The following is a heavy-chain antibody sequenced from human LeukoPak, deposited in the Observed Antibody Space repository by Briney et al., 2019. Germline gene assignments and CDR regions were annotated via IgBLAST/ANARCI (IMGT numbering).Heavy chain of an antibody. J-gene: IGHJ3*02. D-gene: IGHD4-17*01. CDR3: ARDRSGYGDYDAFDI. Sequence: PGGSLRLSCAASGFTFSSYSMNWVRQAPGKGLEWVSSNSSSSSYIYYADSVKGRFTISRDNAKNSLYLQMNSLRAEDTAVYYCARDRSGYGDYDAFDIWGQGTMVTVSS. V-gene: IGHV3-21*01. CDR2: NSSSSSYI. CDR1: GFTFSSYS.